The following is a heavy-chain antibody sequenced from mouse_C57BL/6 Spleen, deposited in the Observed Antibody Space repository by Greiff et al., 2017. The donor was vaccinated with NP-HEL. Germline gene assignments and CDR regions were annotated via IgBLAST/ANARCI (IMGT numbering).Heavy chain of an antibody. V-gene: IGHV1-80*01. J-gene: IGHJ4*01. D-gene: IGHD2-5*01. CDR2: IYPGDGDT. Sequence: VKLQESGAELVKPGASVKISCKASGYAFSSYWMNWVKQRPGKGLEWIGQIYPGDGDTNYNGKFKGKATLTADKSSSTAYMQLSSLTSEDSAVYFCASSYSNYFYAMDYWGQGTSVTVSS. CDR1: GYAFSSYW. CDR3: ASSYSNYFYAMDY.